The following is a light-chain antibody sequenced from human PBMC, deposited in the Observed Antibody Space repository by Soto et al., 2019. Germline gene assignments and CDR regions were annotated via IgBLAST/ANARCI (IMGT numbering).Light chain of an antibody. J-gene: IGLJ2*01. CDR1: STDVGAYDY. CDR3: CSYAGSYIFV. V-gene: IGLV2-11*01. Sequence: QSALTQPRSVSGSPGQSVTISCTGTSTDVGAYDYVSWYQQHPGKAPKLMIYDVTKRPSGVPDRFSGSNSGNTASLTISGLQAEDEADYYCCSYAGSYIFVFGGGTKVTVL. CDR2: DVT.